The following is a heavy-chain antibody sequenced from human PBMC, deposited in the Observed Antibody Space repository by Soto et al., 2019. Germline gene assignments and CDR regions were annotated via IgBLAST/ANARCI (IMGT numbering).Heavy chain of an antibody. CDR2: IYPGDSDT. CDR1: GYSFTSYW. D-gene: IGHD3-9*01. J-gene: IGHJ3*02. V-gene: IGHV5-51*01. CDR3: ASSYDILTGYYDAFDI. Sequence: GESLKISCKGYGYSFTSYWIGWVRQMPGKGLEWMGIIYPGDSDTRYSPSFQGQVTISADKSISTAYLQWSSLKASDTAMYYCASSYDILTGYYDAFDIWGQGTMVTVSS.